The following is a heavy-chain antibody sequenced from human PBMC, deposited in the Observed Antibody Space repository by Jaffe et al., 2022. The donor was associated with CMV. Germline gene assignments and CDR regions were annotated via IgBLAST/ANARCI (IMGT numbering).Heavy chain of an antibody. CDR3: AREGRGQYCSSTSCSRNYYYYMDV. Sequence: EVQLVESGGGLVKPGGSLRLSCAASGFTFSSYSMNWVRQAPGKGLEWVSSISSSSSYIYYADSVKGRFTISRDNAKNSLYLQMNSLRAEDTAVYYCAREGRGQYCSSTSCSRNYYYYMDVWGKGTTVTVSS. J-gene: IGHJ6*03. CDR1: GFTFSSYS. V-gene: IGHV3-21*01. CDR2: ISSSSSYI. D-gene: IGHD2-2*01.